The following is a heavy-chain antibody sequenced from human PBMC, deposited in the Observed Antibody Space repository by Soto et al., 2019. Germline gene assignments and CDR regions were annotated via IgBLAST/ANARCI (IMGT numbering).Heavy chain of an antibody. CDR1: GFTFSSYA. CDR2: ISGSGGST. CDR3: AKEVVSSSWYKGFDY. J-gene: IGHJ4*02. Sequence: GSLRLSCAASGFTFSSYAMSWVRQAPGKGLEWVSAISGSGGSTYYADSVKGRFTISRDNSKNTLYLQMNSLRAEDTAVYYCAKEVVSSSWYKGFDYWRQGTLVTVSS. V-gene: IGHV3-23*01. D-gene: IGHD6-13*01.